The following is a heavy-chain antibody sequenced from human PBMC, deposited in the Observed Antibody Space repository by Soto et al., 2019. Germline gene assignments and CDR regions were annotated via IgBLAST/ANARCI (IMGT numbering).Heavy chain of an antibody. Sequence: SETLSLTCTVSGGSISSYYWSWIRQPPGKGLEWIGYIYYSGSTNYNPSLKSRVTISVDTSKNQFSLKLSSVTAADTAVYYCASMAYCSGGSCNLAYYFDYWGQGTLVTVSS. CDR2: IYYSGST. D-gene: IGHD2-15*01. CDR1: GGSISSYY. CDR3: ASMAYCSGGSCNLAYYFDY. J-gene: IGHJ4*02. V-gene: IGHV4-59*08.